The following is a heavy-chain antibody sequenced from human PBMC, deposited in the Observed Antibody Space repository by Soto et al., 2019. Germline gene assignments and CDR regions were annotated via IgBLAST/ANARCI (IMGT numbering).Heavy chain of an antibody. V-gene: IGHV1-2*02. CDR3: GIAPTGTGGFDY. CDR2: IDLDNDNR. D-gene: IGHD7-27*01. Sequence: QVQLVQSGAEVKKPGASVKVSCKASGHTFTGHHMHWVRQAPGQGLEWMGYIDLDNDNRASAQKFQGRVTTTRDTYITTAYMELRGLRSDDTAVYYCGIAPTGTGGFDYWGQGTLVTVSS. CDR1: GHTFTGHH. J-gene: IGHJ4*02.